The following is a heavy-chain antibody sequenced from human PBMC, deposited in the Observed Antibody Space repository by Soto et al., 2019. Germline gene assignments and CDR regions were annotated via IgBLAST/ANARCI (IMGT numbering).Heavy chain of an antibody. CDR3: ARDRHYENPTSYYLKYYFDY. CDR1: GGTFSSFP. CDR2: IIPVLGAP. V-gene: IGHV1-69*01. J-gene: IGHJ4*02. D-gene: IGHD3-22*01. Sequence: QVQLVQSGTEVKKPGSSVKVSCKTSGGTFSSFPIAWVRQAPGQGLEWVGGIIPVLGAPSYAQTFQGRVTITADESTRAAYLELSSLRSDDTAVYFCARDRHYENPTSYYLKYYFDYWGQGTLVTVSS.